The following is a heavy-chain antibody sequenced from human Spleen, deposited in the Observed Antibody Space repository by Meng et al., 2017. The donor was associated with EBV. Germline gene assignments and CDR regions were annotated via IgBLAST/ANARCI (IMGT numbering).Heavy chain of an antibody. J-gene: IGHJ4*02. D-gene: IGHD3-10*01. CDR3: ARELSAGFGELLQKYNFDY. CDR1: GYTVTKYA. CDR2: INTNTGNP. Sequence: VHLWQAGAEVKRPGASVKVSCKASGYTVTKYAMNWVRQAPGQGLEWMGWINTNTGNPTYAPDFTGRFVFSFDTSVSTAYLQISSLRAEDTAVYYCARELSAGFGELLQKYNFDYWGQGTLVTVSS. V-gene: IGHV7-4-1*02.